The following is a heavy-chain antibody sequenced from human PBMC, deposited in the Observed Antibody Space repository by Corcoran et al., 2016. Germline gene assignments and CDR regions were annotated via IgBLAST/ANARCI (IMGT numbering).Heavy chain of an antibody. CDR1: GGTFSSYA. V-gene: IGHV1-69*01. D-gene: IGHD3-3*01. Sequence: QVQLVQSGAEVKKPGSSVKVSCKASGGTFSSYAISWVRQAPGQGLEWMGGIIPIFGTANYAQKFQGRVTITADESTSTAYMELSSLRSEDTAVYYGARDRRDYDFWSGHYYGMDGWGQGTTVTVSS. J-gene: IGHJ6*02. CDR2: IIPIFGTA. CDR3: ARDRRDYDFWSGHYYGMDG.